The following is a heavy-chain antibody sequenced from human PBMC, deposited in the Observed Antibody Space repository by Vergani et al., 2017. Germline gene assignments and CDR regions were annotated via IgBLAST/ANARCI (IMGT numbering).Heavy chain of an antibody. J-gene: IGHJ4*02. D-gene: IGHD5-12*01. CDR2: IYSGGST. V-gene: IGHV3-53*01. CDR3: ASGDSGYEELYFDY. CDR1: GFTVSSNY. Sequence: EVQLVESGGGLIQPGGSLRLSCAASGFTVSSNYMSWVRQGPGKGLEWVSVIYSGGSTYYADSVKGRFTISRDNSKNTRYLQMNSMRAEDTAVYYCASGDSGYEELYFDYWGQGTLVTVSS.